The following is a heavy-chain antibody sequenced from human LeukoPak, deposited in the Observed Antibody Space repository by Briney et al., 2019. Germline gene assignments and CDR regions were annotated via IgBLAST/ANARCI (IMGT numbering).Heavy chain of an antibody. CDR1: GFTFSSYS. D-gene: IGHD6-13*01. V-gene: IGHV3-21*01. J-gene: IGHJ6*03. CDR2: ISSSSSYI. Sequence: GGSLRLSCAASGFTFSSYSMNWVRQAPGKGLEWVSSISSSSSYIYYADSVKGRFTISRDNAKNSLYLQMNSLRAEDTAVYYCAREIAAAGTGFSAYYYYYMDVWGKGTTVTVSS. CDR3: AREIAAAGTGFSAYYYYYMDV.